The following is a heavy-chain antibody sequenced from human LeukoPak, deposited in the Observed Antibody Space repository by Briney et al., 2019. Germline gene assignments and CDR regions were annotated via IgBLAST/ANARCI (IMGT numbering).Heavy chain of an antibody. J-gene: IGHJ5*02. CDR3: ARDKLWFGELKGFDP. D-gene: IGHD3-10*01. CDR1: GGSISSGDYY. V-gene: IGHV4-30-4*08. CDR2: IYYSGST. Sequence: SETLSLTCTVSGGSISSGDYYWSWIRHPPGKGLEWIGYIYYSGSTYYNPSLKSLVTISVDTSKNQFSLKLSSVTAADTAVYYCARDKLWFGELKGFDPWGQGTLVTVSS.